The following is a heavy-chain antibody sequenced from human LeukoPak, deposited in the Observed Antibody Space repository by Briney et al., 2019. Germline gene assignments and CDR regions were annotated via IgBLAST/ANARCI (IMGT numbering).Heavy chain of an antibody. CDR3: ATTRIADYYMDV. CDR1: GFTFSSYS. J-gene: IGHJ6*03. D-gene: IGHD6-13*01. CDR2: NSTSSIYI. Sequence: PGGSLRLSCAVSGFTFSSYSMNWVRQAPGKGLEWVSFNSTSSIYIYYADSVKGRFTISRDNAKNSLYLQMNSLRAEDTAVYYCATTRIADYYMDVWGKGTTVTISS. V-gene: IGHV3-21*01.